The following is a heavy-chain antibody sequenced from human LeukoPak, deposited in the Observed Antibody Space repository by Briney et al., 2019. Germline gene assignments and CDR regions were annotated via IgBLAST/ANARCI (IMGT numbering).Heavy chain of an antibody. CDR3: ARVPPPPNYDFWSGSLLYYFDY. Sequence: GASVKVSCKASGYTFTGYYMHWVRQAPGQGLEWMGWINPSSGGTNYAQKFQGRVTMTRDTSISTAYMELSRLRSDDTAVYYCARVPPPPNYDFWSGSLLYYFDYWGQGTLVTVSS. CDR2: INPSSGGT. D-gene: IGHD3-3*01. CDR1: GYTFTGYY. J-gene: IGHJ4*02. V-gene: IGHV1-2*02.